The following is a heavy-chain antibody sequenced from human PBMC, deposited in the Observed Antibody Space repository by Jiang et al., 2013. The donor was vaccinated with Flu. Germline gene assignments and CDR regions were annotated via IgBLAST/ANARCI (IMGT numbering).Heavy chain of an antibody. CDR2: K. J-gene: IGHJ4*02. CDR3: AHVQGPGSSWYRGVEPKTFDY. D-gene: IGHD6-13*01. V-gene: IGHV2-5*01. Sequence: KRYSPSLKSRLTITKDTSKNQVVLTMTNMDPVDTATYYCAHVQGPGSSWYRGVEPKTFDYWGQGTLVTVSS.